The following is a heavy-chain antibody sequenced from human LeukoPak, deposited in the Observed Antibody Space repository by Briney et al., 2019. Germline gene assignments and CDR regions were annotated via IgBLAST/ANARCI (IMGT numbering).Heavy chain of an antibody. CDR3: ARETSLAY. Sequence: ASVKVPCKASGYTFTNYYINWVRQAPGQGPEWLGWINPNSGDTNYAQKFQGRVTMTRDTSISTAYMDLSSLRSDDTAVYYCARETSLAYWGQGTLVTVSS. D-gene: IGHD3-3*02. CDR1: GYTFTNYY. CDR2: INPNSGDT. V-gene: IGHV1-2*02. J-gene: IGHJ4*02.